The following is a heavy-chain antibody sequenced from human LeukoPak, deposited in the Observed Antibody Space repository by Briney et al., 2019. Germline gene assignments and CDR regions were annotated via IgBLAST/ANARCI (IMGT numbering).Heavy chain of an antibody. CDR3: ARGVEPLAANTLAY. CDR2: LYSDGNT. V-gene: IGHV3-53*01. D-gene: IGHD1-14*01. J-gene: IGHJ4*02. CDR1: GFTVSTND. Sequence: GGSLRLSCAASGFTVSTNDMTWVRQAPGKGLEWVSVLYSDGNTKYADSVQGRFTISRNNSKNTLYLEMNSLSPDDTAVYYCARGVEPLAANTLAYWGQGTLVTVSS.